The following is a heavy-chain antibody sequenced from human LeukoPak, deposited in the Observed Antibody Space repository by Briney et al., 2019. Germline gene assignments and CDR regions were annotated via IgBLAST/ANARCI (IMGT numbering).Heavy chain of an antibody. CDR1: GFTFSSYG. J-gene: IGHJ4*02. D-gene: IGHD1-1*01. CDR3: AKGRMAYNPTDY. V-gene: IGHV3-30*18. Sequence: SGGSLRLSCAASGFTFSSYGMHWVRQAPGKGLEWVAVISYDGSNKYYADSVKGRFTISRDNSKNTLYLQMNSLRAEDTAEYYCAKGRMAYNPTDYWGQGTLVTVSS. CDR2: ISYDGSNK.